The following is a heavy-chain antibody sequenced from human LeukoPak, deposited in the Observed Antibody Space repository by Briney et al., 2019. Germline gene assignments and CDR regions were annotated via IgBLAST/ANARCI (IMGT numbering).Heavy chain of an antibody. CDR1: GFTFDDYG. Sequence: PGGSLRLSCAASGFTFDDYGMHWVRQAPGKGLEWVAIIRYDGNKKYYADSVKGRFTISRDNSKNTLDLQMNSLRAEDTAVYYCAKDGDYCSGGSCYSTPYFDYWGQGTLVTVSS. CDR3: AKDGDYCSGGSCYSTPYFDY. CDR2: IRYDGNKK. D-gene: IGHD2-15*01. J-gene: IGHJ4*02. V-gene: IGHV3-30*02.